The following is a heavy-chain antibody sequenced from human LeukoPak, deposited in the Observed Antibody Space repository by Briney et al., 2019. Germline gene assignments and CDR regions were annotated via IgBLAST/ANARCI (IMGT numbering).Heavy chain of an antibody. CDR2: IKQDGSEK. V-gene: IGHV3-7*01. CDR3: ARDAYTIFGDYYFHY. Sequence: GGSLRLSCAASGFTFSDYYMSWIRQAPGKGLEWVANIKQDGSEKYYVDSVKGRFTISRDNAKNSLYLQMNSLRAEDTAVYYCARDAYTIFGDYYFHYWGQGTLVTVSS. CDR1: GFTFSDYY. D-gene: IGHD3-3*01. J-gene: IGHJ4*02.